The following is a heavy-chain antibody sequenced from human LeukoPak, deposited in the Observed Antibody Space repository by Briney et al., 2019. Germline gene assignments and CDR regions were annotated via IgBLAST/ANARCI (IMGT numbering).Heavy chain of an antibody. CDR1: GFTFSIYG. CDR2: IWYDGSNK. D-gene: IGHD6-13*01. CDR3: AKDTIAAAGIKWYYFDY. J-gene: IGHJ4*02. Sequence: PGRSLRLSCAASGFTFSIYGMHCVRQAPGKGLEWVAVIWYDGSNKYYADSVKGRFTISRDNSKITLYLQMNSPRAEDTAVYYCAKDTIAAAGIKWYYFDYWGQGTLVTVSS. V-gene: IGHV3-33*06.